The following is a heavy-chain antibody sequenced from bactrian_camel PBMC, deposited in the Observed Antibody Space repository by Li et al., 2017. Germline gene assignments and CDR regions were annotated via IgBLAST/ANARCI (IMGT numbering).Heavy chain of an antibody. D-gene: IGHD2*01. CDR1: GYTYSTDC. J-gene: IGHJ6*01. CDR2: IVSDGST. Sequence: HVQLVESGGGSVQPGGSLRLSCAASGYTYSTDCMGWFRQIPDREREGVAGIVSDGSTSYAGSVKGRFTISQDSAKNILYLQMHSLKPEDTATYTCAARVGRCFNPQRPDSFGYWGQGTQVTVS. V-gene: IGHV3S53*01. CDR3: AARVGRCFNPQRPDSFGY.